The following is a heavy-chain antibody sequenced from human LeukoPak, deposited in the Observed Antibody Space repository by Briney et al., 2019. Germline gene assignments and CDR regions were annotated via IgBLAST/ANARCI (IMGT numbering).Heavy chain of an antibody. CDR1: GFTFSSYW. Sequence: GWSVTLSCAASGFTFSSYWMHWVRQAPGKGLVGVSRINSDGSSTSYADSVKGRFTISRDNAKNTLYLQMNSLRAEDTAVYYCARDGSSILFYYYYYMDVWGKGTTVTVSS. J-gene: IGHJ6*03. V-gene: IGHV3-74*01. CDR3: ARDGSSILFYYYYYMDV. CDR2: INSDGSST. D-gene: IGHD1-26*01.